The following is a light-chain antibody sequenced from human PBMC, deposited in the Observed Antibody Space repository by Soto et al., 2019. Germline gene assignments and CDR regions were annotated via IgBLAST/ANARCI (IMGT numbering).Light chain of an antibody. CDR2: AAS. J-gene: IGKJ1*01. V-gene: IGKV1-39*01. CDR1: QSISSY. Sequence: DIQMTQSPSSLSASVGDRVTITCRASQSISSYLNWYQQKPGKAPKLLIYAASSLQSGVPSRFSGRGSGTDFTLTISSLQPEDVATYYCQQSYSTLRTFGQGNKVEIK. CDR3: QQSYSTLRT.